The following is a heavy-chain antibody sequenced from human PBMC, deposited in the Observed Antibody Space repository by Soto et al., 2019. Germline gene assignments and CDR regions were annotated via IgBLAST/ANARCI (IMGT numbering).Heavy chain of an antibody. Sequence: EVQLVESGGGLVQPGGSLRLSCAASGFTFSSYWMHWVRQAPGKGLVWVSRINSGGGSTSYAETVKGRFTISRDNAMNTLYMQMSSLRAEDTAVYYCARDHALYISGWGAWDVWRQGTTVTVSS. V-gene: IGHV3-74*01. CDR1: GFTFSSYW. CDR2: INSGGGST. J-gene: IGHJ6*02. D-gene: IGHD6-19*01. CDR3: ARDHALYISGWGAWDV.